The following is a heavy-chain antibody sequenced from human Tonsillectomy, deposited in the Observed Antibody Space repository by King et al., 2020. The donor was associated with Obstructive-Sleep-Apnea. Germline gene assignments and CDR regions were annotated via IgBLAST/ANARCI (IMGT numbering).Heavy chain of an antibody. J-gene: IGHJ4*02. CDR1: GFSFSSFG. Sequence: VQLVESGGGVVQPGRSLRLSCAASGFSFSSFGMHWVSQAPDKGLEWVTFISYDGSKKYFADSVKGRFTISRDNSKNTLYLQMNSLRPEDTAVYYCAKDRGSSYGLQIDFWGQGTLVTVSS. V-gene: IGHV3-30*18. D-gene: IGHD5-18*01. CDR2: ISYDGSKK. CDR3: AKDRGSSYGLQIDF.